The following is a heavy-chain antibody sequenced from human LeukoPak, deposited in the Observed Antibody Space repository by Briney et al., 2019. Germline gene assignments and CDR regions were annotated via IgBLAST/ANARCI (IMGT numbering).Heavy chain of an antibody. CDR1: GGSISSSGYY. CDR3: ARRTGSHLPNWFDP. CDR2: IHNSGST. V-gene: IGHV4-39*01. Sequence: PSETLSLTCTVSGGSISSSGYYWGWIRQPPGKGLEWIGSIHNSGSTYYDPSLKSRVTISGDTSNDQFSLKLRCVTAAETAEYYCARRTGSHLPNWFDPWAQGTLVTVSS. D-gene: IGHD3-10*01. J-gene: IGHJ5*02.